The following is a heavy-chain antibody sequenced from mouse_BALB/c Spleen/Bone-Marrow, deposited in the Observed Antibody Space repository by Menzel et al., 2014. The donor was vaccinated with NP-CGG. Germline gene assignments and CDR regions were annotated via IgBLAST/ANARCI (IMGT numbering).Heavy chain of an antibody. D-gene: IGHD1-1*01. V-gene: IGHV5-4*02. J-gene: IGHJ1*01. CDR1: GFTFSDYY. CDR3: SRDYYGRYFDV. Sequence: DVHLVESGGGLVKPGGSLKLSCAASGFTFSDYYMYWVRQTPEKRLEWVATISDGGSYTYYPDSVEGRFTISRDNAKNNLYLQMSSRRSEDTAMYVCSRDYYGRYFDVWGAGTTVTVAS. CDR2: ISDGGSYT.